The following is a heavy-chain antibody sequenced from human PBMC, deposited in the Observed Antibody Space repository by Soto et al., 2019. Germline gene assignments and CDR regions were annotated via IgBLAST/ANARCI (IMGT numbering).Heavy chain of an antibody. CDR2: IYYTGMT. CDR3: RSLPDGYNSGLDD. D-gene: IGHD1-1*01. Sequence: VQLQESGPGLVKPSQTLSLTCTVSGASLSSGDYYWSWIRQPPGKGLEWIGYIYYTGMTFFNPSLKSRVTMAMDTSKNLFSLNMNSVHAADTAVYFCRSLPDGYNSGLDDWGQGTLVTVSS. J-gene: IGHJ4*02. V-gene: IGHV4-30-4*01. CDR1: GASLSSGDYY.